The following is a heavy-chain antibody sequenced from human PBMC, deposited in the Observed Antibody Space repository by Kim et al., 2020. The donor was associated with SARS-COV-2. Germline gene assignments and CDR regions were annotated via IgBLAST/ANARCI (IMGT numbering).Heavy chain of an antibody. J-gene: IGHJ6*02. CDR1: GFTFSSYS. D-gene: IGHD2-15*01. V-gene: IGHV3-48*02. Sequence: GGSLRLSCAASGFTFSSYSMNWVRQAPGKGLEWVSYISSSSSTIYYADSVKGRFTISRDNAKNSLYLQMNSLRDEDTAVYYCARDKLWGYGDYCSGGSCYSVPYYYYYGMDVWGQGTTVTVSS. CDR3: ARDKLWGYGDYCSGGSCYSVPYYYYYGMDV. CDR2: ISSSSSTI.